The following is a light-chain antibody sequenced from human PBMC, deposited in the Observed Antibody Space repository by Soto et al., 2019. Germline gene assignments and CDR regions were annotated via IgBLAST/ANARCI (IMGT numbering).Light chain of an antibody. CDR2: AAP. CDR3: QQSYSTWT. Sequence: DIQMTQSPSSLSASVGDRVTITCRASQSISSYLNWYQQKPGKAPKLLIYAAPSLQSGVPSRFSGSGSGTDFTLTISSLQPEDFATYYCQQSYSTWTFGQGTKVDTK. CDR1: QSISSY. J-gene: IGKJ1*01. V-gene: IGKV1-39*01.